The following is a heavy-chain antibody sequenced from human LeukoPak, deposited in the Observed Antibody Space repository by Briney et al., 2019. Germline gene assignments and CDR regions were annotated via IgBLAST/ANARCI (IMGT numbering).Heavy chain of an antibody. CDR2: ISGSGGST. Sequence: TGGSLRLSCAASGFTFSSYAMSCVRQAPGKGLEWVSAISGSGGSTYYADSVKGRFTISRDNSKNTLYLQMNSLRAEDAAVYYCAKDGSRAYDILTGYYPDYWGQGTLVTVSS. V-gene: IGHV3-23*01. CDR1: GFTFSSYA. D-gene: IGHD3-9*01. CDR3: AKDGSRAYDILTGYYPDY. J-gene: IGHJ4*02.